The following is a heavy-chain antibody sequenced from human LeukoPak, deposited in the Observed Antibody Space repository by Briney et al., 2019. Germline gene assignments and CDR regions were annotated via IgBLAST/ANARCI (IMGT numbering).Heavy chain of an antibody. CDR2: IYYSGST. Sequence: SQTLSLTCTVSGGSISSGDYYWSWIRQPPGKGLEWIGYIYYSGSTYYNPSLKNRVTISVDTSKNQFSLKVNSVTAADTAVYYCARDDYYGGYRPHVDWGQGTLLTVSS. CDR1: GGSISSGDYY. V-gene: IGHV4-30-4*01. CDR3: ARDDYYGGYRPHVD. J-gene: IGHJ4*02. D-gene: IGHD3-10*01.